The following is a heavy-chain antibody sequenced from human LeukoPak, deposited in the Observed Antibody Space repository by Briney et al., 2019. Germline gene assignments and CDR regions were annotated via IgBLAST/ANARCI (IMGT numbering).Heavy chain of an antibody. D-gene: IGHD3-22*01. CDR3: ASSSSGYYYRSHAFDI. Sequence: SETLSLTCTVSGGSIRSSYYYWGWIRQPPGKGLEWIGYIYHSGSTYYNPSLKSRVTISVDRSKNQFSLKLSSVTAADTAVYYCASSSSGYYYRSHAFDIWGQGTMVTVSS. V-gene: IGHV4-30-2*01. CDR2: IYHSGST. CDR1: GGSIRSSYYY. J-gene: IGHJ3*02.